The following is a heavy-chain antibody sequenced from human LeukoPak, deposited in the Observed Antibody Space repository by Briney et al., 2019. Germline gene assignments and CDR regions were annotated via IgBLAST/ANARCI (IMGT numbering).Heavy chain of an antibody. CDR2: ISAYNGNT. J-gene: IGHJ4*02. V-gene: IGHV1-18*04. CDR3: ARDGAAADILGYYFDY. CDR1: GYTFTGYY. Sequence: GASVKVSCKASGYTFTGYYMHWVRQAPGQGLEWMGWISAYNGNTNYAQKLQGRVTMTTDTSTSTAYMELRSLRSDDTAVYYCARDGAAADILGYYFDYWGQGTLVTVSS. D-gene: IGHD2-2*01.